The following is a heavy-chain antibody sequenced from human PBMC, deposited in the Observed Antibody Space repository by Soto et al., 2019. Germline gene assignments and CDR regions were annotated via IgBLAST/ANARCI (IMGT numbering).Heavy chain of an antibody. CDR2: INPDGSEK. V-gene: IGHV3-7*01. CDR1: GFTFSRFW. Sequence: PGGSLRLSCAASGFTFSRFWMDWVRQAPGKGLEWLANINPDGSEKHYVDSVKGRFTIPRDNAKNSLYLQMSSLTAEDSALYYCSRSLDSWGQGTRVTVSS. J-gene: IGHJ4*02. CDR3: SRSLDS.